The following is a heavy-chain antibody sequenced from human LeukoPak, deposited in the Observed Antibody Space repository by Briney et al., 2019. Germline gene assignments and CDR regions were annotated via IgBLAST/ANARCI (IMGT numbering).Heavy chain of an antibody. CDR2: INPNSGAT. J-gene: IGHJ4*02. D-gene: IGHD3-10*01. CDR3: ARSRGTYSFDY. V-gene: IGHV1-2*02. Sequence: ASVMASCKASGYTFTGYYMHWVRQAPGQGLEWMGSINPNSGATNSAQKFQGRVTMTRDTSISTAYMELSRLTSDDTAVYYCARSRGTYSFDYWGQGALVTVSS. CDR1: GYTFTGYY.